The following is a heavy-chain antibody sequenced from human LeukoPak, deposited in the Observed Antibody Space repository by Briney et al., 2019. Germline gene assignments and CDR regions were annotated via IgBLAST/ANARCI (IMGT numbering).Heavy chain of an antibody. CDR3: AGDVGRSWAWYFDY. Sequence: GGSLRLSCAASGLSFSDYFMSWIRQAPGKGLEWVSYTSHTGETIYYADSVKGRFTISRDNTKNLLYLQMNSPRGDDTAVYYCAGDVGRSWAWYFDYWGQGTLVSVSS. J-gene: IGHJ4*02. V-gene: IGHV3-11*01. D-gene: IGHD6-13*01. CDR1: GLSFSDYF. CDR2: TSHTGETI.